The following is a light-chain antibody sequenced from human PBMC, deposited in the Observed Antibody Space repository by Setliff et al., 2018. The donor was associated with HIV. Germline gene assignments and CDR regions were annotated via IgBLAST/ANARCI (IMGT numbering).Light chain of an antibody. CDR1: SSDVGGYNH. CDR2: DVG. V-gene: IGLV2-14*03. CDR3: CSFTSINTYV. Sequence: QSALTQPASVSGSPGQSITIPCTGTSSDVGGYNHVSWYQQHPGKAPKLIIFDVGNRPSGVSSRFSGSKSGNTASLTISGLQAEDEADFYCCSFTSINTYVFGTGTKVTVL. J-gene: IGLJ1*01.